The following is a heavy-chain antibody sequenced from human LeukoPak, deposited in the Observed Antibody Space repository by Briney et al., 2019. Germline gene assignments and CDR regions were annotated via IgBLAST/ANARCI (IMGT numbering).Heavy chain of an antibody. J-gene: IGHJ4*02. V-gene: IGHV3-21*01. D-gene: IGHD6-19*01. CDR1: GFTFSSYS. CDR2: ISGSGSYI. Sequence: GGSLRLSCAASGFTFSSYSMNWVRQAPGKGLEWVSSISGSGSYIYFADSLKGRFTISRDSAKSSLYLQMSGLRAEDTAVYYCARGEYSSGWLIDYWGQGTLVTVSP. CDR3: ARGEYSSGWLIDY.